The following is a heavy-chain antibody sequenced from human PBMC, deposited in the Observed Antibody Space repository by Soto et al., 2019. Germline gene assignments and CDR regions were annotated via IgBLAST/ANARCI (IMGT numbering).Heavy chain of an antibody. J-gene: IGHJ5*02. V-gene: IGHV1-8*01. CDR1: GYTFTSYD. D-gene: IGHD2-15*01. Sequence: ASVKVSCKASGYTFTSYDINWVRQATGQGLEWMGWMNPNSGNTGYAQKFQGRVTMTRNTSISTAYMELSSLRSEDTAVYYCARGNRNRLGYCSGGSCYSWWFDPWGQGTLVTVSS. CDR2: MNPNSGNT. CDR3: ARGNRNRLGYCSGGSCYSWWFDP.